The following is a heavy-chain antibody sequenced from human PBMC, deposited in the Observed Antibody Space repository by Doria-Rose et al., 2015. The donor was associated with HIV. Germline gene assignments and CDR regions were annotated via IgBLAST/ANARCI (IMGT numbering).Heavy chain of an antibody. Sequence: QVTLKESGPALVKPTQTLTLTCTFSGFSLLSSGMCVSWIRQPPGKALEWLARIDWDEKKYYGPSLKTRLTISKDTSKDQVVLTMTNMDPLDTATYSCARGVVPAGIPFDFWGQGIMVTVSS. CDR2: IDWDEKK. V-gene: IGHV2-70*15. D-gene: IGHD2-2*01. CDR3: ARGVVPAGIPFDF. J-gene: IGHJ4*02. CDR1: GFSLLSSGMC.